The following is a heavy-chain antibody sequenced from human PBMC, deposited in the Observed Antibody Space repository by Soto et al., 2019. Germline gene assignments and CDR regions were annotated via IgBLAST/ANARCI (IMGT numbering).Heavy chain of an antibody. Sequence: EVQLVESGGGLVKPGGSLRLYCAASGFTFSSYSMNWVRHAPGKGLEWVSSISSSSSYIYYADSVKGRFTISRDNAKNSLYLQMNSLRAEDTAVYYCARDQGAGGGNSLDYWGQGTLGTVSS. J-gene: IGHJ4*02. CDR2: ISSSSSYI. D-gene: IGHD2-21*02. CDR1: GFTFSSYS. CDR3: ARDQGAGGGNSLDY. V-gene: IGHV3-21*01.